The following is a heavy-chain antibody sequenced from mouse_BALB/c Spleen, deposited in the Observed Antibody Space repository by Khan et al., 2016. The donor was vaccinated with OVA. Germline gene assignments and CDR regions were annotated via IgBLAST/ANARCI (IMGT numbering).Heavy chain of an antibody. Sequence: QVQLQQSGTELVRPGVSVKISCKGSGSIFTEYAMNWVKESHEKSLEWIGVISTYYGDARYNQKFKGKSTMTVDKSSNTAYMELARLTSEDSAIXCCASDGSSSRFAYWGQGTLVTVSA. V-gene: IGHV1S137*01. CDR3: ASDGSSSRFAY. CDR2: ISTYYGDA. J-gene: IGHJ3*01. CDR1: GSIFTEYA. D-gene: IGHD1-1*01.